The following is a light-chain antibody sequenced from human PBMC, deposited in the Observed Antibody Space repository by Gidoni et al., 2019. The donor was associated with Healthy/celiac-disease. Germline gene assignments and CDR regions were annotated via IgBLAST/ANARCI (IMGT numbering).Light chain of an antibody. CDR2: PPS. Sequence: DIQMPQSPPSLSASVGDRVTITCRASQSIGTFLNWYQQKSGKAPRLLIYPPSSFQSGVPSRFSGTGSGTDFTLTVSRLQPVATYYCQQRYTTPPTFXQXTKLEIK. V-gene: IGKV1-39*01. J-gene: IGKJ2*01. CDR1: QSIGTF. CDR3: QQRYTTPPT.